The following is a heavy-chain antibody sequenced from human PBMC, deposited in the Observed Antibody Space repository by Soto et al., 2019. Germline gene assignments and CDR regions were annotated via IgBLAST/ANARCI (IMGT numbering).Heavy chain of an antibody. V-gene: IGHV3-53*01. Sequence: QPGGSLRLSCAASGFTVSSNYMSWVRQAPGKGLEWVSVIYSGGSTYYADSVKGRFTISRDNSKNTLYLQMNSLRAEDTAVYYCARGFREIQLWLSGYYFDYWGQGTLVTVSS. CDR3: ARGFREIQLWLSGYYFDY. CDR2: IYSGGST. D-gene: IGHD5-18*01. CDR1: GFTVSSNY. J-gene: IGHJ4*02.